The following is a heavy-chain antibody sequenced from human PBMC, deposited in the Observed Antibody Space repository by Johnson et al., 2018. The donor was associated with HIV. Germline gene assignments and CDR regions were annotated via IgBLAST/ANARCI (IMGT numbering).Heavy chain of an antibody. D-gene: IGHD6-25*01. CDR3: ATIAAHGAAFDI. Sequence: MQLVESGGGVVRPGGSLRLPCAASGFTFDDYGMSWVRQAPGKGLEWVSGINWNGGSTGYADSVKGRFTISRDNAKNTLYLQMNSLRPEDTAAYYCATIAAHGAAFDIWGQGTVVTVSS. CDR1: GFTFDDYG. J-gene: IGHJ3*02. V-gene: IGHV3-20*04. CDR2: INWNGGST.